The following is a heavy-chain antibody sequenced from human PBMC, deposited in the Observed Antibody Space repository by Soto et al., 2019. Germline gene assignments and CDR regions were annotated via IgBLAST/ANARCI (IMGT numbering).Heavy chain of an antibody. CDR1: GGSISSYY. V-gene: IGHV4-59*08. Sequence: SETQSLTCTVSGGSISSYYWSWIRQPPGKGLEWIGYIYYSGSTNYNPSLKSRVTMSVDPSKNQFSLKLSSATVADTAVYYCARYLRSGLYYMDVWGKGTTVTVS. D-gene: IGHD3-3*01. CDR3: ARYLRSGLYYMDV. J-gene: IGHJ6*03. CDR2: IYYSGST.